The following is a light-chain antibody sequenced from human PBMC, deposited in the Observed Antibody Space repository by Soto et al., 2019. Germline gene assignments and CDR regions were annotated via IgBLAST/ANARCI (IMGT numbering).Light chain of an antibody. CDR2: GTS. Sequence: EIVMTQSPATLSVSPGERVTLFCRASQSVSSSLAWYQHKPGQPPRLLIYGTSTRATGIPVRFSGSGSGTDFTLTISSLQSEDIAVYYCHQYHNWPPGGKFGPGTKLEIK. V-gene: IGKV3-15*01. J-gene: IGKJ3*01. CDR3: HQYHNWPPGGK. CDR1: QSVSSS.